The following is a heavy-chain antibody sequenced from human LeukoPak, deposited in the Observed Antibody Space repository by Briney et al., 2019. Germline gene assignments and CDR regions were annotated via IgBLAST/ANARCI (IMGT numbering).Heavy chain of an antibody. CDR1: GYTFTNYY. Sequence: ASVRVSCKASGYTFTNYYMHWVRQAPGQGLEWMGIINPSGGYTSYAQKFQGRVTMTRDMSTSTVYMELSSLRSGDTALYYCARPVDTASLVNWGQGTLVTVSS. J-gene: IGHJ4*02. V-gene: IGHV1-46*01. CDR2: INPSGGYT. D-gene: IGHD5-18*01. CDR3: ARPVDTASLVN.